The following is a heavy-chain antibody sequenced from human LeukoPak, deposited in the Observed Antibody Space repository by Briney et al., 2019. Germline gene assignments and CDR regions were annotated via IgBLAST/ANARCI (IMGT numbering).Heavy chain of an antibody. CDR3: ASTNFLLGYYYYGMDV. D-gene: IGHD2/OR15-2a*01. V-gene: IGHV4-59*08. J-gene: IGHJ6*02. CDR2: IYNAGTT. Sequence: SETLSLTCSVSGVSISTYYWIWIRQPPAKGLEWIGCIYNAGTTNYNPSLKSRVTISADTSKNQFSLKLSSVTAADTAVYYCASTNFLLGYYYYGMDVWGPGTTVTVS. CDR1: GVSISTYY.